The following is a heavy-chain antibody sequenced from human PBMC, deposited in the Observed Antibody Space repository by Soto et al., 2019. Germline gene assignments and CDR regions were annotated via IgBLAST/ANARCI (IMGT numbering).Heavy chain of an antibody. J-gene: IGHJ5*02. CDR3: ARDYYDSSGYPTNWFDP. V-gene: IGHV1-69*13. D-gene: IGHD3-22*01. CDR1: GGTFSSYA. Sequence: ASVKVSCKASGGTFSSYAISWVRQAPGQGLEWMGGIIPIFGTANYAQKFQGRVTITADESTSTAYMELSSLRSEDTAVYYCARDYYDSSGYPTNWFDPWGQGTLVTVSS. CDR2: IIPIFGTA.